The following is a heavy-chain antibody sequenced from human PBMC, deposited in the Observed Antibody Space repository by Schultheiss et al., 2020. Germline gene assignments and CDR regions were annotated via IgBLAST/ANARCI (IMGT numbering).Heavy chain of an antibody. D-gene: IGHD3-10*01. J-gene: IGHJ4*02. V-gene: IGHV1-69*04. CDR3: ARGRRLLWFGDSHY. CDR2: IIPILGIA. CDR1: GGTFSSYA. Sequence: SVKVSGKASGGTFSSYAISWVRQAPGQGLEWMGRIIPILGIANYAQKFQGRVTMTTNTSTSTAYMGLSRLRADDTAVYYCARGRRLLWFGDSHYWGQGTLVTVSS.